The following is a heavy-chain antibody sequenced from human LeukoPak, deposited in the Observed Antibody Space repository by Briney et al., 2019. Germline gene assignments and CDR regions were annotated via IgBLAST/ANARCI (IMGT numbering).Heavy chain of an antibody. CDR3: AKGGPLLAVAGQFDY. CDR1: GFTVSSNY. D-gene: IGHD6-19*01. CDR2: IYSGGST. V-gene: IGHV3-66*01. J-gene: IGHJ4*02. Sequence: GGSLRLSCAASGFTVSSNYMSWVRQAPGKGLEWVSVIYSGGSTYYADSVKGRFTISRDNSKNMLYLQMNSLRAEDTAVYYCAKGGPLLAVAGQFDYWGQGTLVTVSS.